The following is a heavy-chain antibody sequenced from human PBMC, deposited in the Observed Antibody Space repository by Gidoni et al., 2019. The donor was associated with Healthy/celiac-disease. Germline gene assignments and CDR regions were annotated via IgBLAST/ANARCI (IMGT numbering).Heavy chain of an antibody. V-gene: IGHV4-34*01. D-gene: IGHD3-10*01. Sequence: QVQLQQWGAGLLKPSETLSLTCAVYGGSFSGYYWSWIRQPPGKGLEWIGEINHSGSTNYNPSLKSRVTISVDTPKNQFSLKLSSVTAADTAVYYCARAAWFGYNWFDPWGQGTLVTVSS. CDR2: INHSGST. CDR1: GGSFSGYY. J-gene: IGHJ5*02. CDR3: ARAAWFGYNWFDP.